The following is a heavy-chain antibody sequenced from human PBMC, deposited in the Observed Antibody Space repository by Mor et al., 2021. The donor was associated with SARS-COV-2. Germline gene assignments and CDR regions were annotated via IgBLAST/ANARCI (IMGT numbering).Heavy chain of an antibody. Sequence: HWVRQAPGKGLEWVAVISYDGSNKYYADSVEGRFTISRDNSKNTLYLQMNSLRAEDTAVYYCARGLTYGGHPYFDYWGQ. J-gene: IGHJ4*02. V-gene: IGHV3-30-3*01. CDR3: ARGLTYGGHPYFDY. CDR2: ISYDGSNK. D-gene: IGHD5-12*01.